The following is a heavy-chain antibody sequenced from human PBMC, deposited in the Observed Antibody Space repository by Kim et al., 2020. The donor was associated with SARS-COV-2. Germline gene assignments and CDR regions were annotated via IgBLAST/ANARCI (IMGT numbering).Heavy chain of an antibody. CDR3: AKVPDSGLDDILTGYLHYFDY. CDR2: ISGSGGST. CDR1: GFTFSSYA. V-gene: IGHV3-23*01. Sequence: GGSLRLSCAASGFTFSSYAMSWVRQAPGKGLEWVSAISGSGGSTYYADSVKGRFTISRDNSKNTLYLQMNSLRAEDTAVYYCAKVPDSGLDDILTGYLHYFDYWGQGTLVTVSS. J-gene: IGHJ4*02. D-gene: IGHD3-9*01.